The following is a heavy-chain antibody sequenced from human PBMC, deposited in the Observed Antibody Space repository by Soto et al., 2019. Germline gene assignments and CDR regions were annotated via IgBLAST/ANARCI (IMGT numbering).Heavy chain of an antibody. J-gene: IGHJ4*02. Sequence: GWSLRLSCAASGFTFSSYAMHWVRQAPGKGLEYVSAISSNGGSTYYANSVKGRFTISRDNSKNTLYLQMGSLRAEDMAVYYCARLDCSGGSCYFDYWGQGTLVTVSS. D-gene: IGHD2-15*01. CDR3: ARLDCSGGSCYFDY. CDR1: GFTFSSYA. V-gene: IGHV3-64*01. CDR2: ISSNGGST.